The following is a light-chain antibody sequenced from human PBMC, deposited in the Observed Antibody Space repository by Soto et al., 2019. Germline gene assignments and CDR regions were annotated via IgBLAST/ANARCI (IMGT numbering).Light chain of an antibody. CDR2: GAS. CDR3: QQSYNTPQT. CDR1: HSIRSER. J-gene: IGKJ1*01. V-gene: IGKV3D-20*02. Sequence: IVLTQSPDTLSLSPGERATLSCRASHSIRSERLAWYQQKPGQAPRLLIYGASSMATGIPDRFRCSGSGTDFTHAISSLQHEDSATYYCQQSYNTPQTFGQGTKVDIK.